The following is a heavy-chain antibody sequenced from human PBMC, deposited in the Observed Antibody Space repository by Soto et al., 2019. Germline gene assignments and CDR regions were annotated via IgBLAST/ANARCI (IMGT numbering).Heavy chain of an antibody. CDR2: INTDNGDT. CDR1: GYTFSTFG. D-gene: IGHD6-13*01. CDR3: ATVFTAAVTGEIDQ. Sequence: QVQLVQSGAEVKKPGASVRLSCKPSGYTFSTFGITWVRQAPGQGLEWMGWINTDNGDTNYAKNFQVRVTMTTDTSPNTAYMELRSLRYDDTGVYYCATVFTAAVTGEIDQWRQGAPVTASS. V-gene: IGHV1-18*01. J-gene: IGHJ4*02.